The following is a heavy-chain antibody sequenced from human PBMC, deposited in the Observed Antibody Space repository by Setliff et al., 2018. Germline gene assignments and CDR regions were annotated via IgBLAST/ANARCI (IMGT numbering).Heavy chain of an antibody. Sequence: SETLSLTCSVSGASITSGGFYWTWIRQPAGKGLEWIGHIYTSGSTNYNPSLKTRVTISVDTSKNQFSLKLTSVTAADTAVYYCARAPQYSNFWYALSWFDPWGQGTLVTVSS. CDR2: IYTSGST. V-gene: IGHV4-61*09. J-gene: IGHJ5*02. CDR1: GASITSGGFY. D-gene: IGHD3-3*01. CDR3: ARAPQYSNFWYALSWFDP.